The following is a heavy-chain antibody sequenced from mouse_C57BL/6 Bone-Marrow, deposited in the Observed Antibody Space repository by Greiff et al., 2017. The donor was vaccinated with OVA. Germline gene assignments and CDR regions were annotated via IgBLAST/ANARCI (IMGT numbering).Heavy chain of an antibody. CDR1: GFSFNTYA. CDR3: VRQGWLLRYWYFDV. CDR2: IRSKSNNYAT. Sequence: EVKLVESGGGLVQPKGSLKLSCAASGFSFNTYAMNWVRQAPGKGLEWVARIRSKSNNYATYYADSVKDRFTISRDDSESMLYLQMNNLKTEDTAMYYCVRQGWLLRYWYFDVWGTGTTVTVSS. V-gene: IGHV10-1*01. D-gene: IGHD2-3*01. J-gene: IGHJ1*03.